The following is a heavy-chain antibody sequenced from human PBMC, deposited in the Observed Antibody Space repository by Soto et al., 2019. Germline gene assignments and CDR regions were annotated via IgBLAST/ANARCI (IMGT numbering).Heavy chain of an antibody. Sequence: KPSGTLSLTCSVYGGSLSVYYGSGMRQPPGKGLEWIGEINHSGTTNYNPSLKSRVTISVDTSKNQFSLMLSSVTAADTAVYYCAGGQNKRVWGSYRLDAFDIWGQGTMVTVSS. CDR1: GGSLSVYY. J-gene: IGHJ3*02. D-gene: IGHD3-16*02. V-gene: IGHV4-34*01. CDR2: INHSGTT. CDR3: AGGQNKRVWGSYRLDAFDI.